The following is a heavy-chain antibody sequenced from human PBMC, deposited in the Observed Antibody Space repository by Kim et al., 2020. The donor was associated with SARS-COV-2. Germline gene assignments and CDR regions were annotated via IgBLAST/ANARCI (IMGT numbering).Heavy chain of an antibody. V-gene: IGHV3-23*01. CDR3: AKAGGGIAAAVDY. J-gene: IGHJ4*02. Sequence: YADSVKGRFTISRDNSKNTLYLQMNSLRAEDTAVYYCAKAGGGIAAAVDYWGQGTLVTVSS. D-gene: IGHD6-13*01.